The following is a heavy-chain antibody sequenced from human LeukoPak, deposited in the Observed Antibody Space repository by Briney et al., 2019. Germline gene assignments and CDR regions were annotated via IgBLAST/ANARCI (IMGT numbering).Heavy chain of an antibody. CDR3: ARRPTPVSKYFQH. CDR1: GGSFSGYY. J-gene: IGHJ1*01. CDR2: INHSGST. Sequence: SETLSLTCAVYGGSFSGYYWSWIRQPPGKGLEWIGEINHSGSTNYNPSLKSRVTISVDTSKNQFSLKLSSVTAADTAVYYCARRPTPVSKYFQHWGQGTLVTVSS. V-gene: IGHV4-34*01.